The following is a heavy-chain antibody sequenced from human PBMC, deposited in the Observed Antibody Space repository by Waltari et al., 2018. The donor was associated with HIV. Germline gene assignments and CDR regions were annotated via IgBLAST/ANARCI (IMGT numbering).Heavy chain of an antibody. CDR3: MRGPSCSGGTCYPVFDL. V-gene: IGHV1-3*01. CDR1: GYNFTSFG. D-gene: IGHD2-15*01. CDR2: VNPGNGNT. Sequence: QVQLVQSGPEVKKPGASVTISCKASGYNFTSFGVHWVCQAPGQRPEWVAWVNPGNGNTRYSRKLQTRLTVTRDESAETAYMALTSLKFEDTAVFYCMRGPSCSGGTCYPVFDLWGQGTLVIVSS. J-gene: IGHJ4*02.